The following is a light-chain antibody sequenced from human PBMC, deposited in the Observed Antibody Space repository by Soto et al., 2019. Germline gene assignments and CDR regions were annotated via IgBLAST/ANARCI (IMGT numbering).Light chain of an antibody. Sequence: DIQMTHSPSSLSASVGDRVTITCRASQSISSYLNWYQQKPGKAPKLLIYAASSLQSGVPSRFSGSGSGTDVTLTISSMQPEDVATYYCQQSYSTPLTFGGGTKVEIK. CDR2: AAS. CDR1: QSISSY. V-gene: IGKV1-39*01. CDR3: QQSYSTPLT. J-gene: IGKJ4*01.